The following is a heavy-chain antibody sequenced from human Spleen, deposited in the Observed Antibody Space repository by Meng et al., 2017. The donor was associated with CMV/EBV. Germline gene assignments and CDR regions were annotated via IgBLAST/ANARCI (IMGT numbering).Heavy chain of an antibody. D-gene: IGHD5-18*01. V-gene: IGHV3-43*01. Sequence: GGSLRLSCAASGFTFDGYTMHWLRQFPGKGLEWISLINWDGGDTYYADSVKGRFTISRDNSKNTLYLQMNSLRAEDTAVYYCANGGGYSYGRAWGQGTLVTVSS. CDR3: ANGGGYSYGRA. CDR2: INWDGGDT. CDR1: GFTFDGYT. J-gene: IGHJ5*02.